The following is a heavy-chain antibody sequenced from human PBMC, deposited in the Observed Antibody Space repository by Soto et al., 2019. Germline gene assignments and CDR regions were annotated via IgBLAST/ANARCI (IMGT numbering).Heavy chain of an antibody. D-gene: IGHD6-6*01. Sequence: EVQLLESGGGLVQPGGSLRLSCAASGFTFSSYAMSWVRQAPGKGLEWVSAIGTAGDTYYPGSVKGRFTISRENAKNSLYLQMNSLRAGDTAVYYCARVVAAQYYYYMDVWGKGTTVTVSS. CDR2: IGTAGDT. CDR1: GFTFSSYA. V-gene: IGHV3-13*01. J-gene: IGHJ6*03. CDR3: ARVVAAQYYYYMDV.